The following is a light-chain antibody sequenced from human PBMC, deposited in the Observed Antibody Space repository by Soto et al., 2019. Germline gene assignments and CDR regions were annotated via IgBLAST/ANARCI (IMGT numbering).Light chain of an antibody. CDR2: SNN. Sequence: QSVLTQPPSASGTPGQRVTISCSGSSSNIGSNTVNWYQQLPGTAPKLLIYSNNQRPSGVPDRFSGSKSGTSASLAISGLQSEDEADYYCAAWHDSLNGGVFGGGIKVTVL. J-gene: IGLJ2*01. V-gene: IGLV1-44*01. CDR3: AAWHDSLNGGV. CDR1: SSNIGSNT.